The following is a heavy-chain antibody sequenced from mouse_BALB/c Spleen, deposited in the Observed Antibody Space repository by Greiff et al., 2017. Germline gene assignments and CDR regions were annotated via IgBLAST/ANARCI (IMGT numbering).Heavy chain of an antibody. Sequence: EVHLVESGGGLVQPGGSRKLSCAASGFTFSSFGMHWVRQAPEKGLVWVAYISSGSSTIYYADTVKGRFTISRDNPKNTLFLQMTSLRSEDTAMYYCARKDYYDYDGFSYWGQGTLVTVSA. CDR1: GFTFSSFG. CDR2: ISSGSSTI. CDR3: ARKDYYDYDGFSY. V-gene: IGHV5-17*02. J-gene: IGHJ3*01. D-gene: IGHD2-4*01.